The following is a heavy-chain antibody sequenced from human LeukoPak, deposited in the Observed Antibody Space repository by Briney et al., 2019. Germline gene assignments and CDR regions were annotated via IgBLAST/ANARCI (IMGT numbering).Heavy chain of an antibody. D-gene: IGHD2-2*01. J-gene: IGHJ4*02. CDR3: KAEWRDCSSTSCSYYFDY. V-gene: IGHV3-21*01. CDR1: GFTFSSFN. Sequence: VKPGESLRLSCAASGFTFSSFNMNWVRQAPGKGLEWVSSISSSSSYIYYADSVKGRFTISRDNAKNSLYLQMNSLRAEDTAVYYCKAEWRDCSSTSCSYYFDYWGQGTLVTVSS. CDR2: ISSSSSYI.